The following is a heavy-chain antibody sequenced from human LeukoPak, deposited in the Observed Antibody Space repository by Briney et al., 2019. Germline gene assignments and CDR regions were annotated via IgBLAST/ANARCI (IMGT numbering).Heavy chain of an antibody. CDR2: IYYSGST. CDR3: ARVCSSTSCYAFDI. Sequence: SETLSLTCTVSGGSISSSSYYWGWIRQPPGKGLEWIGSIYYSGSTYYNPSLKSRVTISVDTSKNQFSLKLSSVTAADTAVYYCARVCSSTSCYAFDIWGQGTMVIVSS. J-gene: IGHJ3*02. V-gene: IGHV4-39*07. CDR1: GGSISSSSYY. D-gene: IGHD2-2*01.